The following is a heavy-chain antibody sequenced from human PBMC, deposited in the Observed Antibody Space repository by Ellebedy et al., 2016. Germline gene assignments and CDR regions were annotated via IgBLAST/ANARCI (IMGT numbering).Heavy chain of an antibody. CDR3: TTFSSAWEHFYYCMDV. CDR1: GFTFNNAW. CDR2: ISSKTNGGTT. D-gene: IGHD6-19*01. J-gene: IGHJ6*03. Sequence: GGSLRLSXAASGFTFNNAWMSWVRQTPGKGLEWVGRISSKTNGGTTDYAAPVKGRFTISRDDSKNTVYLQMNSLKTEDTGVYLCTTFSSAWEHFYYCMDVWGKGTTVTVSS. V-gene: IGHV3-15*01.